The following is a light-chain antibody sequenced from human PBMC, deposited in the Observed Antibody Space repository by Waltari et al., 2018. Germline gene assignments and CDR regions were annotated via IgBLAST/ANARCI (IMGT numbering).Light chain of an antibody. V-gene: IGLV2-14*03. CDR2: DVN. Sequence: QSALTQPASVSGSPGQSITISCTGTSSDVGGYNYVSWYQQHPGTAPKLMIFDVNKRPSGVSNRFSGSKSDNTASLTISGLQTEDEADYFCTSFTSTSTYVFGGGTKVTVL. J-gene: IGLJ1*01. CDR1: SSDVGGYNY. CDR3: TSFTSTSTYV.